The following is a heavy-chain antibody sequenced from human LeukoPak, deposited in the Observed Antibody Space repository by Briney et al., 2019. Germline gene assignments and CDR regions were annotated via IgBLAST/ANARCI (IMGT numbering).Heavy chain of an antibody. CDR3: ARESETGDKGAFDY. J-gene: IGHJ4*02. CDR1: GGTFSSYA. V-gene: IGHV1-2*02. CDR2: INPNSGGT. Sequence: GASVKVSCKASGGTFSSYAISWVRQAPGQGLEWMGWINPNSGGTNYAQKFQGRVTMTRDTSISTAYMELSRLRSDDTAVYYCARESETGDKGAFDYWGQGTLVTVSS. D-gene: IGHD7-27*01.